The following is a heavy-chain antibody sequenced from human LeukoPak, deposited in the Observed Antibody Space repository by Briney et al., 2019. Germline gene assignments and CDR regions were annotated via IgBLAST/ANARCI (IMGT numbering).Heavy chain of an antibody. J-gene: IGHJ4*02. CDR2: ISYDGSNK. D-gene: IGHD6-6*01. CDR3: ASHTSYSSSYFDY. V-gene: IGHV3-30-3*01. Sequence: GGSLRLSCAASGFTFSSYAMHWVRQAPGKGLEWVAAISYDGSNKYYADSVKGRFTISRDNSKNTLYLQMNSLRAEDTAVYYCASHTSYSSSYFDYWGQGTLVTVSS. CDR1: GFTFSSYA.